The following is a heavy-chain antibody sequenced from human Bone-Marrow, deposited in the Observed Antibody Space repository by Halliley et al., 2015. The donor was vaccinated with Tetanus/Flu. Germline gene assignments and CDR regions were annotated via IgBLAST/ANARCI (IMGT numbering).Heavy chain of an antibody. CDR2: IDGSGDTT. J-gene: IGHJ3*02. CDR1: GFTFSTYA. D-gene: IGHD3-22*01. CDR3: AKVGTGGYYYDVDADAPDS. V-gene: IGHV3-23*01. Sequence: SLRLSCAASGFTFSTYAINWVRQAPGKGLEWVSVIDGSGDTTYYADSVKGRFTISRDNPKNTVYLQMSRLRAEDTAVYYCAKVGTGGYYYDVDADAPDSWGQGTMVTVSS.